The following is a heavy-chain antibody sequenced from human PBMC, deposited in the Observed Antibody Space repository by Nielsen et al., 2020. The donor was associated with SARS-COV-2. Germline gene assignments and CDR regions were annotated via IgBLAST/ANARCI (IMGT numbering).Heavy chain of an antibody. Sequence: GGSLRLSCAASGFTFSSYWMSWVRQAPGKGLEWVSVINNSGGSTYYADSVKGRFTISRDNSQSTLFLQMNSLRAEDTAMYYCAKRVWAYDFWSGYDFDYWGQGTLVTVSS. CDR3: AKRVWAYDFWSGYDFDY. CDR1: GFTFSSYW. V-gene: IGHV3-23*01. D-gene: IGHD3-3*01. J-gene: IGHJ4*02. CDR2: INNSGGST.